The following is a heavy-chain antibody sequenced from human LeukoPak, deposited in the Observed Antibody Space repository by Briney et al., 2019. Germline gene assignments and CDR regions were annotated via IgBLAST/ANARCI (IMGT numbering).Heavy chain of an antibody. Sequence: SENLSLTCTVSNGYISNYFWSWIRQPARKGLEWIGRIYTTGSTNYNPSLRSRVTMSVDASEKQFSLRLTSVTAADTAVYYCARAPSETRYSRASEYYFEYWGQGILVTVSS. CDR3: ARAPSETRYSRASEYYFEY. D-gene: IGHD3-9*01. V-gene: IGHV4-4*07. J-gene: IGHJ4*02. CDR1: NGYISNYF. CDR2: IYTTGST.